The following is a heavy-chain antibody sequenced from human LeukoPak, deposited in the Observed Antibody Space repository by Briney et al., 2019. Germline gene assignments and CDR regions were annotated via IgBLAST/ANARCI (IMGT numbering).Heavy chain of an antibody. CDR1: GGSISSGGYY. D-gene: IGHD3-22*01. CDR3: ARDNRDDYYDSSGFFGAFDI. CDR2: IYYSGST. Sequence: SETLSLTCTVPGGSISSGGYYWNWIRQHPGKGLEWIGYIYYSGSTYYNPSLRSRLTISVDTSKNQFSLKLSSVTAADTAVYYCARDNRDDYYDSSGFFGAFDIWGQGTMVTVSS. V-gene: IGHV4-31*03. J-gene: IGHJ3*02.